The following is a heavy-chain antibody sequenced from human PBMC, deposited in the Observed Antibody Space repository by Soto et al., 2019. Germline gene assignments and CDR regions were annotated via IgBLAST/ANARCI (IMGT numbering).Heavy chain of an antibody. CDR3: ARSHNWRLGQN. J-gene: IGHJ4*02. CDR1: GYTFTNYY. D-gene: IGHD1-20*01. V-gene: IGHV1-46*01. CDR2: IDPSGGST. Sequence: QVQLVQSWAEVKKPGASVKVSCKASGYTFTNYYMHWVRQAPGQGLEWMGIIDPSGGSTSYAEKFQGRVTMTRDTSTSTVYMEVSSLRSEDTAVYYCARSHNWRLGQNWGKGTLVTVSS.